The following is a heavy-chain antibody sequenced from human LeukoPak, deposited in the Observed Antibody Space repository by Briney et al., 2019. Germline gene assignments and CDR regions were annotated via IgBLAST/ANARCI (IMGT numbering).Heavy chain of an antibody. CDR3: AGKNCSGGSCYSGAFRARSGYYMDV. D-gene: IGHD2-15*01. Sequence: RASVKVSCKASGGTFISYAISWVRQAAGQGLEWMGRIIPIFCTANHAQKFQGRVTITTDESTSTAYMELSSLRSEDTAVYYCAGKNCSGGSCYSGAFRARSGYYMDVWGKGTTVTVSS. CDR1: GGTFISYA. CDR2: IIPIFCTA. V-gene: IGHV1-69*05. J-gene: IGHJ6*03.